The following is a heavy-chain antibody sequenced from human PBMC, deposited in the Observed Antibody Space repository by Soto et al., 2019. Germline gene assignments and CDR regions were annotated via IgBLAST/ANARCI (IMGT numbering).Heavy chain of an antibody. Sequence: EVQLVESGGGLVKPGGSLRLSCAASGFTFSSYSMNWVRQAPGKGLEWVSSISSSSSYIYYADSVNGRCTISRDNAKNTLYLQMNSLRAEDTAVYYCAREGNLGYCSSTSCYELDYWGQGIMVTVSS. V-gene: IGHV3-21*01. J-gene: IGHJ4*02. CDR2: ISSSSSYI. CDR3: AREGNLGYCSSTSCYELDY. D-gene: IGHD2-2*01. CDR1: GFTFSSYS.